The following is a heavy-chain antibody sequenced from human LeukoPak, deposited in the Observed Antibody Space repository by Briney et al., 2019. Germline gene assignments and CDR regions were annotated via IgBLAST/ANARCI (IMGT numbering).Heavy chain of an antibody. CDR2: IYSGGST. CDR3: ARDRALPATGYYFDY. D-gene: IGHD2-2*01. Sequence: GGSLRLSCAASGFTLSSSYMSWVRQAPGKGLEWVSSIYSGGSTYYAASVKGRFTISTDNSKNMLFLQINSLRAEDTALYYCARDRALPATGYYFDYWGQGTLVTVSS. V-gene: IGHV3-53*01. CDR1: GFTLSSSY. J-gene: IGHJ4*02.